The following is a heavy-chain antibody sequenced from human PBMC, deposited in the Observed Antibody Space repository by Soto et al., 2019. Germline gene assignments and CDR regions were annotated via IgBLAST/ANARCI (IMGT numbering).Heavy chain of an antibody. CDR1: GGSFSNNY. Sequence: SETLSLTCAVYGGSFSNNYWTWFRQPPGKGLEWIGEISPSGTTKYIPSLKSRGTISVDTSRKQFFLKVTSVSAADTAVYYCATSLWFGTQPEICGPRTLVTVSS. CDR2: ISPSGTT. D-gene: IGHD3-10*01. V-gene: IGHV4-34*01. J-gene: IGHJ4*02. CDR3: ATSLWFGTQPEI.